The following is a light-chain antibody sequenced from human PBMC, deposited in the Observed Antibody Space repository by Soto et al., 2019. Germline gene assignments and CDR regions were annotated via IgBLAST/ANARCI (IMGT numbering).Light chain of an antibody. Sequence: EIVLTQSPATLSLSPGARAPLSCRARQSVSSYLLWYQQKPGQAPRLLIYDASNRASGTPARFSGSGSETDFTLTISSLEPEDFAVYYCQQRSNWPPSITFGQGTRLEIK. CDR2: DAS. CDR1: QSVSSY. CDR3: QQRSNWPPSIT. V-gene: IGKV3-11*01. J-gene: IGKJ5*01.